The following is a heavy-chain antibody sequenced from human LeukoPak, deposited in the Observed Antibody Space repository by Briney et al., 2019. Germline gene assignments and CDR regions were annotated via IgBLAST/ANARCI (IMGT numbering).Heavy chain of an antibody. Sequence: GGSLRLSCAASGFTFNTYWMSWVRQAPGKGLEWVANIKQDGSEKYYVDSVKGRFTISRDNAKNSPYLQMNSLRAEDTAVYYCARLETGIAAAGTGYFDYWGQGTLVTVSS. CDR1: GFTFNTYW. D-gene: IGHD6-13*01. J-gene: IGHJ4*02. CDR3: ARLETGIAAAGTGYFDY. V-gene: IGHV3-7*05. CDR2: IKQDGSEK.